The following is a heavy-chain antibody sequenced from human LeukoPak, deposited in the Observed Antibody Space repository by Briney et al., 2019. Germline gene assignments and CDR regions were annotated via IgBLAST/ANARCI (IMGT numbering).Heavy chain of an antibody. CDR3: VRDQAGLDY. J-gene: IGHJ4*02. CDR1: GDSVSSNSGA. D-gene: IGHD6-13*01. CDR2: TYYRSKWYN. V-gene: IGHV6-1*01. Sequence: SQTLSLTCAISGDSVSSNSGAWTWIRQSPSRGLEWLGRTYYRSKWYNDYAESVKSRINIKPDTSRNQFSLQLNSVTPEDTAVYYCVRDQAGLDYWGQGTLVTVSS.